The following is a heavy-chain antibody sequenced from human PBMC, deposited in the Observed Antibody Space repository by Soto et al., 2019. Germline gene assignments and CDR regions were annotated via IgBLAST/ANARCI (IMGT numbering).Heavy chain of an antibody. CDR3: ARHGGYDSLDY. CDR2: IYYSGST. J-gene: IGHJ4*02. V-gene: IGHV4-59*08. Sequence: SQTLSLTCTVSGGSISSYYWSWIRQPPGKGLEWIGYIYYSGSTNYNPSLKSRVTISVDTSKNQFSLKLSSVTAADTAVYYCARHGGYDSLDYWGQGTLVTVSS. D-gene: IGHD5-12*01. CDR1: GGSISSYY.